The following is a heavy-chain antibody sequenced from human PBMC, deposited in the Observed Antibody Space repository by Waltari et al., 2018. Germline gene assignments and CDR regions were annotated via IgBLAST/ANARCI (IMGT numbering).Heavy chain of an antibody. J-gene: IGHJ6*02. CDR3: ARVIAAAGTGGDYYYGMDV. CDR1: GGSFSGYY. Sequence: QVQLQQWGAGLLKPSEALSLTCAVYGGSFSGYYWSWIRQPPGQGLEWIGEINHSGSTNYNPSLKSRVTISVDTSKNQFSLKLSSVTAADTAVYYCARVIAAAGTGGDYYYGMDVWGQGTTVTVSS. CDR2: INHSGST. D-gene: IGHD6-13*01. V-gene: IGHV4-34*01.